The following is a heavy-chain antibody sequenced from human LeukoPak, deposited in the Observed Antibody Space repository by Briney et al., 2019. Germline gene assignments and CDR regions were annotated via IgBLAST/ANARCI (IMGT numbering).Heavy chain of an antibody. Sequence: GGSLRLSCAASGFTFNNAWMSWVRQAPGKGLEWVANIKDDGSDRYYVDSVKGRFTISRDNAKNSLYLQMNSLRVEDTAVYYCANLGYSDGGQGTLVSVSS. D-gene: IGHD5-18*01. CDR2: IKDDGSDR. CDR1: GFTFNNAW. V-gene: IGHV3-7*01. CDR3: ANLGYSD. J-gene: IGHJ4*02.